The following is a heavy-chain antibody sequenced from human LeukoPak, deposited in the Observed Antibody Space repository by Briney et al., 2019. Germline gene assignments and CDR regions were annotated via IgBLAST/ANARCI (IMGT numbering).Heavy chain of an antibody. CDR3: AKGGVGYSYGFFDY. D-gene: IGHD5-18*01. CDR2: ISDNGGNT. J-gene: IGHJ4*02. V-gene: IGHV3-23*01. CDR1: AFTFGSYG. Sequence: GGSLRLSCVASAFTFGSYGMSWVRQAPGKGLEWVSTISDNGGNTHYADSVKGRFTISRDKSKNTLYLQMNSLRAEDTAVYYCAKGGVGYSYGFFDYWGQGTLVTVSS.